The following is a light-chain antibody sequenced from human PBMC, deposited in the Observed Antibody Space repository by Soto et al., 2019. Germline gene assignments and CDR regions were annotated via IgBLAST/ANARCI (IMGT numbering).Light chain of an antibody. V-gene: IGKV3-15*01. CDR3: QQYNTWRT. CDR1: QTFSNS. CDR2: RVS. J-gene: IGKJ1*01. Sequence: IVLTHSPVTLSFSPGEIATLSFRAIQTFSNSFLSCFQHIPGQSPRLLIHRVSTRATGIPARFSGSGSGTEFTLTISSLQSEDFAVYYCQQYNTWRTFGQGTKVDIK.